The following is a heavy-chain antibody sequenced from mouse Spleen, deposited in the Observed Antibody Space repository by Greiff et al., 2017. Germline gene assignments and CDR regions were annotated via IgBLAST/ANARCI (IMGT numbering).Heavy chain of an antibody. CDR3: ARSAEDYFDY. CDR1: GYAFTNYL. CDR2: INPGSGGT. J-gene: IGHJ2*01. Sequence: QVQLQQSGAELVRPGTSVKVSCKASGYAFTNYLIEWVKQRPGQGLEWIGVINPGSGGTNYNEKFKGKATLTADKSSSTAYMQLSSLTSEDSAVYFCARSAEDYFDYWGPGTTLTVSS. V-gene: IGHV1-54*01.